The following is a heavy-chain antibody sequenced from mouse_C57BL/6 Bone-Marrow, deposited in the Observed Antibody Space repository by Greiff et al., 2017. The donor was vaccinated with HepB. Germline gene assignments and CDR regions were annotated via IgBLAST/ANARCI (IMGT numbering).Heavy chain of an antibody. CDR1: GFTFSDFY. D-gene: IGHD2-5*01. V-gene: IGHV7-1*01. Sequence: EVNVVESGGGLVQSGRSLRLSCATSGFTFSDFYMEWVRQAPGKGLEWIAASRNKANDYTTEYSASVKGRFIVSRDTSQSILYLQMNALRAEDTAIYYCARDAFYYSNYGAMDYWGQGTSVTVSS. CDR2: SRNKANDYTT. J-gene: IGHJ4*01. CDR3: ARDAFYYSNYGAMDY.